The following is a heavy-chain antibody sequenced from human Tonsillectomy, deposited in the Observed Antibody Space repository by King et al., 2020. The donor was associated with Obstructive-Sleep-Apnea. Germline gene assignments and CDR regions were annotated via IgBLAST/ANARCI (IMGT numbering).Heavy chain of an antibody. J-gene: IGHJ4*02. V-gene: IGHV2-5*02. D-gene: IGHD6-13*01. CDR1: GFSLSTSGVG. CDR3: AHFSSSWHVRTGREPLFDY. CDR2: IYWDDDK. Sequence: TLKESGPTLVKPTQTLTLTCTFSGFSLSTSGVGVGWIRQPPGKALEWLALIYWDDDKRYSPSLKSRLTITKDTSKNQVVLTMTNMDPVDTATYYCAHFSSSWHVRTGREPLFDYWGQGTLVTVSS.